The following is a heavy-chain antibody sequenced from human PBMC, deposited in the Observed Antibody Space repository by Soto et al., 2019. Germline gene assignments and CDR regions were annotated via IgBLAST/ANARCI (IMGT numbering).Heavy chain of an antibody. CDR2: ISDDGSTA. CDR3: ARGPRVSSTGTGAH. V-gene: IGHV3-74*01. CDR1: GFTFSAYW. D-gene: IGHD1-1*01. J-gene: IGHJ4*02. Sequence: VGSLRLSCAVSGFTFSAYWMHWVRQVPGKGLTWVSRISDDGSTATYADSVKGRLVISRDNAKNSLYLEMNTLRVDDSGLYYCARGPRVSSTGTGAHWGRGTLVTVSS.